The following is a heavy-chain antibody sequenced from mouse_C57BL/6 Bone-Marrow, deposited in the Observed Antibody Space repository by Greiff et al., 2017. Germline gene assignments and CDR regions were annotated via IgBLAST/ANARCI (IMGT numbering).Heavy chain of an antibody. CDR1: GYSFTDYN. V-gene: IGHV1-39*01. CDR3: ATGLLYFDY. CDR2: INPNYGTT. J-gene: IGHJ2*01. Sequence: VHVKQSGPELVKPGASVRISCKASGYSFTDYNMNWVKQSNGKSLEWIGVINPNYGTTSYNQKFKGKATLTVDQSSSTAYMQLNSLTSEDSAVYYCATGLLYFDYWGQGTTLTVSS. D-gene: IGHD2-3*01.